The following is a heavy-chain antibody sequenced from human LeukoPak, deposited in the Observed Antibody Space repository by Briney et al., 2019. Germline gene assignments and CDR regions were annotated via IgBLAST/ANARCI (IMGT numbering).Heavy chain of an antibody. CDR1: GGPIIASY. CDR3: ARVRFYDTTGYSTSYFLDY. V-gene: IGHV4-59*01. CDR2: THYSGTG. J-gene: IGHJ4*02. D-gene: IGHD3-22*01. Sequence: SETLSLTCAVSGGPIIASYWSWIRHPPGKGLEWIGYTHYSGTGNYNPCLKSRVTISIDTSKNRSSLRLTSVTAADTAVYYCARVRFYDTTGYSTSYFLDYWGQGALVTVSS.